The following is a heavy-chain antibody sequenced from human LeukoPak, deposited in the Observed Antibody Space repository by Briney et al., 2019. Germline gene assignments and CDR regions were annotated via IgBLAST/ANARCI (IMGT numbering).Heavy chain of an antibody. V-gene: IGHV3-30*18. CDR2: ISYDGSNK. D-gene: IGHD3-22*01. Sequence: GGSLRLSCAASGFTFSSYGMHWVRQAPGKGLEWVAVISYDGSNKYYADSVKGRFTISRDNSKNTLYLQMNSLRAEDTAVYYCAKATYDSSGFDYWGQGTTVTVSS. CDR1: GFTFSSYG. CDR3: AKATYDSSGFDY. J-gene: IGHJ4*02.